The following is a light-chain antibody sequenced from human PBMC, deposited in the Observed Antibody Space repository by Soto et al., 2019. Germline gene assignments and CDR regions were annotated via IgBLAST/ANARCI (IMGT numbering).Light chain of an antibody. V-gene: IGLV1-36*01. J-gene: IGLJ3*02. CDR1: SSNIGNNA. Sequence: QSVLTQPPSVSEAPRQRATISGFGSSSNIGNNAVNWYRQLPGKAPKLLIYRDDLLPSGVSDRFSGSKSGTSASLAISGLQSEDEADYYCAAWDDSLNAWVFGGGTKLTVL. CDR2: RDD. CDR3: AAWDDSLNAWV.